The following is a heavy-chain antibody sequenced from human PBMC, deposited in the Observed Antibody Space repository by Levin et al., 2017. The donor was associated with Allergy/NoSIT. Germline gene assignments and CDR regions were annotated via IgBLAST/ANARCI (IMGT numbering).Heavy chain of an antibody. CDR1: GFTFSNYA. CDR3: AKDISEHTVPLTTVPYCFPY. Sequence: GGSLRLSCTASGFTFSNYAMSWVRQAPGKGLEWVSAIIFSGGSTYYADSVKGRFTISRDNPKNTLYLHMNSLRADDTAVYYCAKDISEHTVPLTTVPYCFPYWGQGTLVTVSS. D-gene: IGHD4-17*01. J-gene: IGHJ4*02. CDR2: IIFSGGST. V-gene: IGHV3-23*01.